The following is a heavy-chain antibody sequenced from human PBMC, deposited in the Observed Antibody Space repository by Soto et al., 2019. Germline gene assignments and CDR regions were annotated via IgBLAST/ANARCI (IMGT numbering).Heavy chain of an antibody. Sequence: PXATLSLTFAVSGFSISSGYFWGWIRQPPGKGPEWLGSIYHSGTTYYNPSVKGRVTISVDTSKNQFSLRMSSVTAADTAVYYCARDSSGYYWFDPWGQRTLVTVSS. CDR1: GFSISSGYF. CDR2: IYHSGTT. V-gene: IGHV4-38-2*02. J-gene: IGHJ5*02. D-gene: IGHD3-22*01. CDR3: ARDSSGYYWFDP.